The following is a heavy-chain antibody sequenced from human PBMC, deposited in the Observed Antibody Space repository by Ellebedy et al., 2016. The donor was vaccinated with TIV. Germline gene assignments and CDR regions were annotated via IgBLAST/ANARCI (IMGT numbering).Heavy chain of an antibody. CDR2: INPNSGDT. CDR1: GYTFTGYY. V-gene: IGHV1-2*02. Sequence: ASVKVSCXASGYTFTGYYMHWVRQAPGQGLEWMGWINPNSGDTNYAQKFQGRVTMTRDTSISTAYMELSRLRSDDTAVYYCARVQQWLVHFDYWGQGTLVTVSS. D-gene: IGHD6-19*01. J-gene: IGHJ4*02. CDR3: ARVQQWLVHFDY.